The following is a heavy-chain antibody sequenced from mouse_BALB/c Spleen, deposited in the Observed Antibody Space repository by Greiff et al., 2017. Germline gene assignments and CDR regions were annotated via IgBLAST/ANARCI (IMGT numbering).Heavy chain of an antibody. J-gene: IGHJ1*01. Sequence: VQLQQSGPSLVKPSQTLSLSCSVTGDSITSGYWNWIRKFPGNNLEYMGYISYSGSTYYNPTHKSRISITRDTSKNQYYLQLNSVTTEDTATYYWARVSTTVNGLYFDVWGAGTTVTVSS. V-gene: IGHV3-8*02. CDR1: GDSITSGY. D-gene: IGHD1-1*01. CDR2: ISYSGST. CDR3: ARVSTTVNGLYFDV.